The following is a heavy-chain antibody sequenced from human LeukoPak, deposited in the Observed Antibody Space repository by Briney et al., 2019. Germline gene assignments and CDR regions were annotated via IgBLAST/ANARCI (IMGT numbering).Heavy chain of an antibody. J-gene: IGHJ4*02. CDR2: IKSKTDGGTT. Sequence: PGGSLRLSCAASGFTFSNAWMSWVRQAPGKGLEWVGRIKSKTDGGTTDYAAPVKGRFTISRDDSKNTLYLQMNSLKTEDTAVYYCTTDPSQFWVTVSYEGVVYWGQGTLVTVSS. V-gene: IGHV3-15*01. D-gene: IGHD4-17*01. CDR1: GFTFSNAW. CDR3: TTDPSQFWVTVSYEGVVY.